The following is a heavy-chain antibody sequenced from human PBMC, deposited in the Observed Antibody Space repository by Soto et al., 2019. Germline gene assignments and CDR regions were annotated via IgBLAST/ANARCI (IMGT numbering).Heavy chain of an antibody. D-gene: IGHD2-15*01. CDR2: ISYDGSNK. J-gene: IGHJ6*02. V-gene: IGHV3-30*18. CDR1: GFTFSRYS. Sequence: GGSLRLSFAAYGFTFSRYSMHRVRQAPGKGLEWVAVISYDGSNKYYADSVKGRFTISRDNSKNTLYLQMNSLRAEDTAVYYCAKDRAPRWTYYYYGMDVWGQGT. CDR3: AKDRAPRWTYYYYGMDV.